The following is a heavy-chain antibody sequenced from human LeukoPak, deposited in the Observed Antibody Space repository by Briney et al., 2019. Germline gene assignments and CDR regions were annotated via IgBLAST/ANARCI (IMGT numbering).Heavy chain of an antibody. J-gene: IGHJ3*01. CDR1: GFTFSGFW. CDR3: ARSSYSSSSSV. V-gene: IGHV3-7*03. D-gene: IGHD6-6*01. CDR2: INSDGSEG. Sequence: GGSLRLSCAVSGFTFSGFWMSWSRQAPGKGLEWVASINSDGSEGYYADVVKGRFTISRDNAKNSLYLQINSLRAEDTAVYYCARSSYSSSSSVWGQGTVVTVSS.